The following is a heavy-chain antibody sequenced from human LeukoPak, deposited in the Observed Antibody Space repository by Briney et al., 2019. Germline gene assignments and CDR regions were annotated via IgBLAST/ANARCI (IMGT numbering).Heavy chain of an antibody. Sequence: SVKVSCKASGGTFSSYAISWARQAPGQGLEWMGRIIPIFGTANYAQKFQGRVTITTDESTSTAYMELSSLRSEDTAVYYCAITPKGTAMVTGYFQHWGQGTLVTVSS. CDR3: AITPKGTAMVTGYFQH. D-gene: IGHD5-18*01. J-gene: IGHJ1*01. CDR2: IIPIFGTA. V-gene: IGHV1-69*05. CDR1: GGTFSSYA.